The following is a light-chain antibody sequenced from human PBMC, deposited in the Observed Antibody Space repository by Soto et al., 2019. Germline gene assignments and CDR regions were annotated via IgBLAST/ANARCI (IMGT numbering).Light chain of an antibody. CDR2: DDS. CDR3: SSYTSSRYV. J-gene: IGLJ1*01. V-gene: IGLV2-14*01. Sequence: QSALTQPASVSGSPGQSITISCTGTSSDVGGYNYVSWYQQHPGKAPKLMIYDDSNRPSGVSNRFSGSKSGNTASLTISGLQAEDEADYYCSSYTSSRYVFGTGTKVTVL. CDR1: SSDVGGYNY.